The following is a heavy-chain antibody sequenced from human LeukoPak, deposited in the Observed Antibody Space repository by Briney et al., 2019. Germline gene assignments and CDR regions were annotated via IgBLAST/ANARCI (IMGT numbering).Heavy chain of an antibody. CDR2: IYHSGST. V-gene: IGHV4-38-2*01. CDR1: GYSISSGYY. D-gene: IGHD2-2*02. CDR3: ARQPIVVVPAAKPYRWFDP. Sequence: PSETLSPTCAVSGYSISSGYYWGWIRQPPGKGLEWIGSIYHSGSTYYNPSLKSRVTISVDTSKTQFSLKLSSVTAADTAVYYCARQPIVVVPAAKPYRWFDPWGQGTLVTVSS. J-gene: IGHJ5*02.